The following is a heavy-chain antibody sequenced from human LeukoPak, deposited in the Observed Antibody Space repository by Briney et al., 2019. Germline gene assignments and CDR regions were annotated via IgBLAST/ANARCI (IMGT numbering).Heavy chain of an antibody. D-gene: IGHD2-15*01. CDR3: ARGYCRGGTCYFTAVDL. Sequence: PSETLSLTCTVSGGSISSSSYYWGWIRQPPGKGLEWIGSIYYSGSTYYNPSLKSRVTISVDTSKNQFSLKLSSVTAADTAMYYCARGYCRGGTCYFTAVDLWGQGTMVTVSS. J-gene: IGHJ3*01. V-gene: IGHV4-39*07. CDR1: GGSISSSSYY. CDR2: IYYSGST.